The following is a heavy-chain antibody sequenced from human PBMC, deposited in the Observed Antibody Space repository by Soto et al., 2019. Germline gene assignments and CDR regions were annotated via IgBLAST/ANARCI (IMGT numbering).Heavy chain of an antibody. V-gene: IGHV1-18*04. CDR2: INPYNGST. D-gene: IGHD2-21*01. CDR3: ARDEVRLGSPSIY. Sequence: ASVKVSCKASGYTFTSYYMHWVRQAPGQGLEWMGRINPYNGSTNYAQKLQGRVTMTRDTSTSTAYMELRSLRSDDTAVYYCARDEVRLGSPSIYSGQGTLDTVSA. CDR1: GYTFTSYY. J-gene: IGHJ1*01.